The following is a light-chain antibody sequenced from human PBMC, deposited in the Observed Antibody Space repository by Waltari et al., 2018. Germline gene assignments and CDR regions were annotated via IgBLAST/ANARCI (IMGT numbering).Light chain of an antibody. CDR2: YRSDSDR. CDR3: MIYYSSAWV. Sequence: QAVLTQPSSLSASPGASASLTCTLRSGINVGTYRIYWYQQKSGSPPHYLLRYRSDSDRHQGAGVPIRFSGSNDASANAGILLISGLQSEDEADYYCMIYYSSAWVFGGGTKLTVL. V-gene: IGLV5-45*02. CDR1: SGINVGTYR. J-gene: IGLJ3*02.